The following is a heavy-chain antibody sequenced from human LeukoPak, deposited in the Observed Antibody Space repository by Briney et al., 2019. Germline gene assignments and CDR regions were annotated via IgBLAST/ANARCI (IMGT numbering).Heavy chain of an antibody. D-gene: IGHD4-17*01. CDR3: TTGGAARNDYGDWQGVDY. J-gene: IGHJ4*02. CDR2: IKSKTDGGKT. V-gene: IGHV3-15*01. CDR1: GFTFSNAW. Sequence: GGSLRLSCAASGFTFSNAWMSWVRQAPGKGLEWVGRIKSKTDGGKTDYAAPVKGRFTISRDDSKNTLYLQMNSLKTEDTAVYYCTTGGAARNDYGDWQGVDYWGQGTLVTVSS.